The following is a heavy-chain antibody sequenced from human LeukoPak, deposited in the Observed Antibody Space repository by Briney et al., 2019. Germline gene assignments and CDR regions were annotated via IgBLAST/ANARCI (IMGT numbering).Heavy chain of an antibody. J-gene: IGHJ4*02. Sequence: ERSLRLSCAASGFTFTSYAMHWVRQAPGKGLEWVAAISYDGGNKLYADSVKGRFTISRDNSKNTLYLQMNSLRAEDTAVYYCYTVTTFDYWGQGTLVTVSS. V-gene: IGHV3-30-3*01. D-gene: IGHD4-17*01. CDR1: GFTFTSYA. CDR2: ISYDGGNK. CDR3: YTVTTFDY.